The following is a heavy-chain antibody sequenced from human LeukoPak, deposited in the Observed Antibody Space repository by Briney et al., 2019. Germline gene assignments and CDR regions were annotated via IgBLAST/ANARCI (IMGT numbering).Heavy chain of an antibody. D-gene: IGHD6-13*01. CDR1: GYTFTGYY. J-gene: IGHJ1*01. CDR3: ARGVIAAAGTGEYFQH. CDR2: INPNSGGT. V-gene: IGHV1-2*04. Sequence: ASVKVSCKASGYTFTGYYMHWVRQAPGQGLEWMGWINPNSGGTNYAQKFQGWVTMTRDTSISTAYMELSSLRSEDTAVYYCARGVIAAAGTGEYFQHWGQGTLVTVSS.